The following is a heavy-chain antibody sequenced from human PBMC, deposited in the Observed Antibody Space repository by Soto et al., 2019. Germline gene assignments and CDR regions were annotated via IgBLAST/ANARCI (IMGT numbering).Heavy chain of an antibody. CDR1: GFAFSSYG. Sequence: GGSLRLSCAASGFAFSSYGMHWVRQAPGKGLEWVAVIWYDGSNKYYADSVKGRFTISRDNSKNTLYLQMNSLRAEDTAVYYCARDGRTGEFPTDYWGQGTLVTVSS. V-gene: IGHV3-33*01. CDR2: IWYDGSNK. D-gene: IGHD7-27*01. J-gene: IGHJ4*02. CDR3: ARDGRTGEFPTDY.